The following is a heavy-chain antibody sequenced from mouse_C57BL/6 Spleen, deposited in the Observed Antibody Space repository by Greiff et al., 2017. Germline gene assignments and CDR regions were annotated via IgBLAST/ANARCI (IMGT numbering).Heavy chain of an antibody. CDR1: GYAFSSSW. V-gene: IGHV1-82*01. D-gene: IGHD2-2*01. J-gene: IGHJ1*03. CDR3: ARCPYGYDDWYFDV. CDR2: IYPGDGDT. Sequence: QVQLQQSGPELVKPGASVKISCKASGYAFSSSWMNWVKQRPGKGLEWIGRIYPGDGDTNYNGKFKGKATLTADKSSSTDYMQLSSLTSEDYGVYFCARCPYGYDDWYFDVWGTGTTVTVSS.